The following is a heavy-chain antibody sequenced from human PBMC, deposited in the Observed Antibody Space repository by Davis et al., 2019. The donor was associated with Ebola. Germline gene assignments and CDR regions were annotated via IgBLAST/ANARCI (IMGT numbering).Heavy chain of an antibody. CDR3: ARVAGGFGDY. D-gene: IGHD3-16*01. V-gene: IGHV3-11*06. CDR2: ITSSSSFT. Sequence: PGGSLRLSCAASGFTFSDYYMSWIRQAPGKGLEWISYITSSSSFTNYADSVKGRFTISRDNAKNSLFLQMNSLRAEDTAVYYCARVAGGFGDYWGQGTLVTVSS. J-gene: IGHJ4*02. CDR1: GFTFSDYY.